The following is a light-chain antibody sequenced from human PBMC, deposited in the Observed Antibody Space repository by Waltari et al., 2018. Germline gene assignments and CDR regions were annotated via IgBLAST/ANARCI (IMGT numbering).Light chain of an antibody. J-gene: IGLJ2*01. Sequence: QSALTQPASVSGSPGQSVTIFCAGTSNDVGGYNSGSWYQEHPGQAPRVIIYDFSDRPSGVSDRFSGSKSGNTASLTISGLQAEDEADYYCSSQSSNDVVLFGGGTKLTVL. CDR1: SNDVGGYNS. CDR2: DFS. CDR3: SSQSSNDVVL. V-gene: IGLV2-14*01.